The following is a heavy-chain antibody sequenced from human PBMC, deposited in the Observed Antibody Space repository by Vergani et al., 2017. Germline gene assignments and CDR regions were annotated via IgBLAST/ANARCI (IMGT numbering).Heavy chain of an antibody. CDR2: ISGSGVSA. CDR1: EFTFSNYA. CDR3: AKQYFVSGNYLFDY. Sequence: EVQLLESGGGLVQPGGSLRLTCAASEFTFSNYAMNWVRQAPGKVLEWVSSISGSGVSAYYTDSVKGRFTISRDNSKNMLFLQMNNLRTEDTAIYYCAKQYFVSGNYLFDYWGQGTLVTVSS. J-gene: IGHJ4*02. D-gene: IGHD3-10*01. V-gene: IGHV3-23*01.